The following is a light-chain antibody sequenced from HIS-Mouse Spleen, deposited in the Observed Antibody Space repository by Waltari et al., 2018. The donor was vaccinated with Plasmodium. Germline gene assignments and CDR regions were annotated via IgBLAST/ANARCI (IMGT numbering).Light chain of an antibody. J-gene: IGLJ2*01. CDR2: DVS. CDR3: CSYAGSYTFV. V-gene: IGLV2-11*01. Sequence: QSALTQPRSVSGSPGQQVTISCTGTSSDVGGYNYVSWYQQHPGKAPKLMIYDVSKRPSGVPDRFSGSKSGNTASLTISGLQAEDEADYYCCSYAGSYTFVFGGGTKLTVL. CDR1: SSDVGGYNY.